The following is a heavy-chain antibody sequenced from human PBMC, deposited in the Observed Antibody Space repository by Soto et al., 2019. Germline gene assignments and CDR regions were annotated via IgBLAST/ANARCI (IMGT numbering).Heavy chain of an antibody. CDR3: AIDSGNAYYWQEACSLDV. CDR1: GFTLGTYW. J-gene: IGHJ6*02. Sequence: EVQLVASGGGLVKPGESLRLSCVASGFTLGTYWMSWARQAPGKGLEWLASIKQDGSEEFSVDSVKGRFTISRDNAKNSLLLQRNSLRGEVPGVYYFAIDSGNAYYWQEACSLDVSGQGTTVTLSS. V-gene: IGHV3-7*05. D-gene: IGHD1-26*01. CDR2: IKQDGSEE.